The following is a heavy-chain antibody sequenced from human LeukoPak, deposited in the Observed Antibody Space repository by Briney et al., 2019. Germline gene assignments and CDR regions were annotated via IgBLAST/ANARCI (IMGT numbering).Heavy chain of an antibody. J-gene: IGHJ4*02. D-gene: IGHD3-22*01. Sequence: PSETLSLTCTVSGGSISSSSYYWGWIRQPPGKGLEWIGSIYYSGSTYYNPSLKSQVTISVDTSKNRFSLKLSSVTAADTAVYFCARHARRYYDNSGYYPNYFDYWGQGTLVTVSS. CDR2: IYYSGST. CDR3: ARHARRYYDNSGYYPNYFDY. CDR1: GGSISSSSYY. V-gene: IGHV4-39*01.